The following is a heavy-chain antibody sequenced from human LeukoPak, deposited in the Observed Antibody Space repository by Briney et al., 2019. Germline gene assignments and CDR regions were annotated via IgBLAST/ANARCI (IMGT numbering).Heavy chain of an antibody. J-gene: IGHJ4*02. CDR3: ARGFASGDYGAD. Sequence: PGGSLRLSCAASGFTYSLFWMSWVRQAPGKGLEGVANIKQDGSEKYYVDSVKGRFTISRDNAERSLYLQTNSLRAEDTAVYYCARGFASGDYGADWGQGTLVTVSS. CDR2: IKQDGSEK. D-gene: IGHD4-17*01. V-gene: IGHV3-7*01. CDR1: GFTYSLFW.